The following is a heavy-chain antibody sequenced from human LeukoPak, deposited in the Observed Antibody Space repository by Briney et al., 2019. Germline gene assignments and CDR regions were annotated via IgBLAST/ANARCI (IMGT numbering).Heavy chain of an antibody. CDR1: GGSISNYF. D-gene: IGHD3-10*01. Sequence: SETLSLTCTVSGGSISNYFWSWVRQPAGKGLEWIGRIYSTGRSNYNPSLKSRITISVDTSKNQFSLKLSSVTAADTAVYYCARRMGRRFGERYYYYHYMDVWGKGTTVTISS. V-gene: IGHV4-4*07. CDR2: IYSTGRS. J-gene: IGHJ6*03. CDR3: ARRMGRRFGERYYYYHYMDV.